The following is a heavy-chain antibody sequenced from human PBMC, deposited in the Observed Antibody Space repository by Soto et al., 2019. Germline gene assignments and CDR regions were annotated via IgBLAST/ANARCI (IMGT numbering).Heavy chain of an antibody. CDR1: GGTFSSYA. CDR3: ARGGGDYYDSSFDAFDL. D-gene: IGHD3-22*01. CDR2: IIPIFGTA. Sequence: QVQLVQSGAEVKKPGSSVKVSCKASGGTFSSYAISWVRQAPGQGLEWMGGIIPIFGTANYAQKFQGRVTITADESTSTAYMELSSLRSEDTAVYYCARGGGDYYDSSFDAFDLWGQGTMVTVSS. J-gene: IGHJ3*01. V-gene: IGHV1-69*01.